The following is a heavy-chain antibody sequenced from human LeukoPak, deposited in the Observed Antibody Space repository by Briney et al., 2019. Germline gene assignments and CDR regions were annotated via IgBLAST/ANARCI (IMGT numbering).Heavy chain of an antibody. D-gene: IGHD2-2*01. J-gene: IGHJ3*02. V-gene: IGHV4-59*01. Sequence: SETLSLTCTVSGGSINNYYWNWIRQPPGKGLEWIGYIYYSGRTNYNPSLKSRVTISVDTSKNQFSLKLSSVTAADTAVYYCARDSTYCSSTSCSHDAFDIWGQGTMVTVSS. CDR2: IYYSGRT. CDR3: ARDSTYCSSTSCSHDAFDI. CDR1: GGSINNYY.